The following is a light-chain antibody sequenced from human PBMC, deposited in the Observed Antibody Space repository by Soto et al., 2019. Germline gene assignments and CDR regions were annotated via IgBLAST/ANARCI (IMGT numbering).Light chain of an antibody. CDR3: QVWESSGDHVGV. J-gene: IGLJ2*01. V-gene: IGLV3-21*01. CDR2: YDR. CDR1: NIGSQS. Sequence: SYVLTQPPSVSVSPGKTATITCGGNNIGSQSVHWYQQKPGQAPVLVMFYDRVRPSGIPDRFSGSNSGNTATLTISRVEAGDEADYYCQVWESSGDHVGVFGGGTKLTVL.